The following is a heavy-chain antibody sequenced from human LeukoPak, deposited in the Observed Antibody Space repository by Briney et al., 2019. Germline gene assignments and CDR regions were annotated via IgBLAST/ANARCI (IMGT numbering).Heavy chain of an antibody. V-gene: IGHV4-59*01. CDR2: IYYSGST. CDR3: ARGSGYYYGDFDY. D-gene: IGHD3-22*01. J-gene: IGHJ4*02. CDR1: GGSISSYY. Sequence: SETLSLTCTVSGGSISSYYWSWIRQPPGKGLEWIGYIYYSGSTNYNPSLKSRVTISVDTSKNQFSLKLSSVTAADTAVYYCARGSGYYYGDFDYWGQGTRVTVSS.